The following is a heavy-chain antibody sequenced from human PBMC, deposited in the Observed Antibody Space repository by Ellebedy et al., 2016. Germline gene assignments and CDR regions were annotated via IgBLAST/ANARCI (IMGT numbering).Heavy chain of an antibody. V-gene: IGHV1-2*05. CDR3: AREYYDSSGYYSGGMDV. D-gene: IGHD3-22*01. Sequence: ASVKISCKASGYTFTGYYMHWVRQAPGQGLEWMGRINPNSGGTNYAQKFQGRVTMTRDTSISTAYMELSRLRSDDTVVYYCAREYYDSSGYYSGGMDVWGQGTTVTVSS. J-gene: IGHJ6*02. CDR1: GYTFTGYY. CDR2: INPNSGGT.